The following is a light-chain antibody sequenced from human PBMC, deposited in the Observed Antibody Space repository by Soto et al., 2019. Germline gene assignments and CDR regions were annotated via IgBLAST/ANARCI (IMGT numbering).Light chain of an antibody. CDR1: QSVSSSY. Sequence: EIVLTQSPGTLSLSPGERATLSCRASQSVSSSYLDWYQQKPGQAPRLLIYGASSRATAIPDRFRGSGSGTDFTLTISRLEPEDFAVYYCQQYGSSPWTFGHGTKAEIK. CDR2: GAS. CDR3: QQYGSSPWT. V-gene: IGKV3-20*01. J-gene: IGKJ1*01.